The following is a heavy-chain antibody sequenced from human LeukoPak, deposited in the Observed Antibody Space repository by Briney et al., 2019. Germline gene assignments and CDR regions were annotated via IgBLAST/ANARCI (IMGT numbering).Heavy chain of an antibody. Sequence: GGSLRLSCAASGFTFSIYAMTWVRQAPGKGLEWVSTISGSGDTIYYADSVKGRFTISRDNSKNTLYVQMNSLKTEDTAVYYCTRNPPSYCGGDCYPDYWGQGTLVTVSS. J-gene: IGHJ4*02. V-gene: IGHV3-23*01. D-gene: IGHD2-21*02. CDR3: TRNPPSYCGGDCYPDY. CDR2: ISGSGDTI. CDR1: GFTFSIYA.